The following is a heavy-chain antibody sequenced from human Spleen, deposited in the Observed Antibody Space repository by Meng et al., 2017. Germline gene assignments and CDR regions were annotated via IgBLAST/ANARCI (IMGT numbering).Heavy chain of an antibody. CDR1: GGSISSSSYY. J-gene: IGHJ4*02. Sequence: SETLSLTCTVSGGSISSSSYYWGWIRQPPGKGLEWIGEINHSGSTNYNPSLKSRVTISVDTSKNQFSLKLSSVTAADTAVYYCAATLTRLRRFDYWGQGTLVTVSS. CDR2: INHSGST. CDR3: AATLTRLRRFDY. D-gene: IGHD4-17*01. V-gene: IGHV4-39*07.